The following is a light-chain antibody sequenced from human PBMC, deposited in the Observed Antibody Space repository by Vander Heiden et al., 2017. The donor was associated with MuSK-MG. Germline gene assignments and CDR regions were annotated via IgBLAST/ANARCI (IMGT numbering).Light chain of an antibody. CDR2: GNS. CDR3: QSYDSSLSVV. J-gene: IGLJ2*01. CDR1: SSNIGAGSD. Sequence: QSVLTQPPSVAGAPGQRVTISCTGSSSNIGAGSDVHWYQQLPGTAPNLLIYGNSNRPSGVPDRFSGSKSGTSASLAITGLQAEDEADYYCQSYDSSLSVVFGGGTKLTVL. V-gene: IGLV1-40*01.